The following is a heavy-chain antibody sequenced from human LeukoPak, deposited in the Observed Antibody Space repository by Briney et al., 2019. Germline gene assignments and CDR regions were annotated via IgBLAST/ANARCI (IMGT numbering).Heavy chain of an antibody. CDR3: AKNYDSGRGVPYALDV. V-gene: IGHV3-30*18. Sequence: GGSLRLACAASGFTFSSYGMHWVRQAPGKGLEWVAVISYDGSNKYYADSVKGRFTISRDNSKNTLYLQMNSLRGEDTAVYYCAKNYDSGRGVPYALDVWGQGTTVTVSS. CDR1: GFTFSSYG. CDR2: ISYDGSNK. D-gene: IGHD3-10*01. J-gene: IGHJ6*02.